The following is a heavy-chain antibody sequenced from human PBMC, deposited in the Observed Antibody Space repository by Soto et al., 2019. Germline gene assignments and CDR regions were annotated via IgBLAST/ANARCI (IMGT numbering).Heavy chain of an antibody. CDR2: ISISSSYI. CDR1: GFTFSSYS. CDR3: ARVLVAAAGTYPHYDYYGMDV. Sequence: EVQLAESGGGRVKPGGSLRLSCAASGFTFSSYSMNWVRQAPGQGLEWVSSISISSSYIYHADSVKGRFTISRDNAKNSLYLQMNSLRDEDTAVYYCARVLVAAAGTYPHYDYYGMDVWGQGTTVAVS. V-gene: IGHV3-21*01. J-gene: IGHJ6*02. D-gene: IGHD6-13*01.